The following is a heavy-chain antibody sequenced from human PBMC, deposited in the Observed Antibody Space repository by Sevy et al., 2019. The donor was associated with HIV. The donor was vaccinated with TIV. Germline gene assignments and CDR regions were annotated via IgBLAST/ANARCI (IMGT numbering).Heavy chain of an antibody. CDR2: IYYSGST. V-gene: IGHV4-31*03. J-gene: IGHJ3*02. D-gene: IGHD6-13*01. CDR1: GGSISSGGYY. Sequence: SETLSLTCTVSGGSISSGGYYWSWIRQHPGKGLEWIGYIYYSGSTYYNPSLKSRVTISVDTSKNQFSLKLSSVTAADTAVYYCARGSNIAAAGTRDAFDIWGQGTMVTFSS. CDR3: ARGSNIAAAGTRDAFDI.